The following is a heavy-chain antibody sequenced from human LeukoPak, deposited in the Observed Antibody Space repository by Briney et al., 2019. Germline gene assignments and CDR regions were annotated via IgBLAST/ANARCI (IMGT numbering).Heavy chain of an antibody. V-gene: IGHV3-23*01. J-gene: IGHJ4*02. CDR1: GLTFSSYG. Sequence: PGGSLRLSCEASGLTFSSYGMSWVRQAPGKGLQWVSAITGDGTTTYYADSVKGRFTISRDNSKNMLYLQMSSLRAEDTAVYYCAKMQGYFDYWGQGTLVPVSS. CDR2: ITGDGTTT. CDR3: AKMQGYFDY.